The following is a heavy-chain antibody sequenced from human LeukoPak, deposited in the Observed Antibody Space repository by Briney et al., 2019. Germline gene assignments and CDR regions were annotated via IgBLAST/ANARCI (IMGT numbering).Heavy chain of an antibody. CDR1: GGSISTYY. CDR3: AREEVPHGFDI. J-gene: IGHJ3*02. CDR2: IYYSGST. V-gene: IGHV4-59*01. Sequence: SETLSLTCTVSGGSISTYYWSWIRQPPGKGREYIGYIYYSGSTNYNPSLKSRVTMSLDTSKNQFSLKLSSVTAADTAVYYCAREEVPHGFDIWGQGTMVTVSS.